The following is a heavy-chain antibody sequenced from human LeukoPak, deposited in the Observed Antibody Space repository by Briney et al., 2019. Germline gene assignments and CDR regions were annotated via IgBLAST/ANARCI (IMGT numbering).Heavy chain of an antibody. CDR1: GGSISSYY. CDR2: IYYSGST. Sequence: SETLSLTCTVSGGSISSYYWSWIRQPPGKGLEWIGYIYYSGSTNYNPSLKSRVTISVDTSKNQFSLKLSSVTAADTAVYYCARDRGGSYDYWGQGTLVTVSS. J-gene: IGHJ4*02. D-gene: IGHD1-26*01. V-gene: IGHV4-59*01. CDR3: ARDRGGSYDY.